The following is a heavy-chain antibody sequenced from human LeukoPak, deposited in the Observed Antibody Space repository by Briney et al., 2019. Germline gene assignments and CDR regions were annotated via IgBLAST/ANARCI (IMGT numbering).Heavy chain of an antibody. J-gene: IGHJ4*02. CDR2: IYHSGST. CDR3: ANFDY. CDR1: GGSISSGGYS. Sequence: SETLSLTCAVSGGSISSGGYSWSWIRQPPGKGLEWIGYIYHSGSTYYNPSLKSRVTISVDRSKNQFSLKLSSVTAADTAVYYCANFDYWGQGTLVTVSS. V-gene: IGHV4-30-2*01.